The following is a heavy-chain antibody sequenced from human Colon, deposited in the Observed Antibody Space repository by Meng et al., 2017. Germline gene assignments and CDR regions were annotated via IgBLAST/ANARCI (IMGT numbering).Heavy chain of an antibody. J-gene: IGHJ4*02. CDR2: MNPNSGNT. V-gene: IGHV1-8*01. CDR3: ARSVSHGY. CDR1: GYTFTSYD. Sequence: SVKVSCKASGYTFTSYDINWVRQATGQGLEWMGWMNPNSGNTGYAQKFQGRVTMTRYTSISTAYMELSSLKAEDTDVYYCARSVSHGYWGQGTLVTVSS.